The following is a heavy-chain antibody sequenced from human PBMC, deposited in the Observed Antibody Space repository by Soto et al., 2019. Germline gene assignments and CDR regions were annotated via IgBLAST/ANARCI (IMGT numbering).Heavy chain of an antibody. D-gene: IGHD4-17*01. J-gene: IGHJ5*02. V-gene: IGHV3-48*03. CDR1: GFTFSSYE. CDR2: ISSSGSTI. CDR3: ARGSTVSPAEWFDP. Sequence: SGGSLRLSCAASGFTFSSYEMNWVRQAPGKGLEWVSYISSSGSTIYYADSVKGRFTISRDNAKNSLYLQMNSLRAEDTAVYYCARGSTVSPAEWFDPWGQGTLVTVSS.